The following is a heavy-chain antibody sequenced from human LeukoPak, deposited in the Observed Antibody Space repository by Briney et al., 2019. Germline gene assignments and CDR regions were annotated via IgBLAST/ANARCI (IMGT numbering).Heavy chain of an antibody. CDR2: IYTSGST. CDR3: ARDYYDYSGGNWFDP. CDR1: GGSISSYY. Sequence: SETLSLTCTVSGGSISSYYWSWIRQPAGKGLEWIGRIYTSGSTNYNPSLKSRVTMSVDTSKNHFSLKLSSVTAADTAIYYCARDYYDYSGGNWFDPWGQGTLVTLSS. J-gene: IGHJ5*02. V-gene: IGHV4-4*07. D-gene: IGHD3-22*01.